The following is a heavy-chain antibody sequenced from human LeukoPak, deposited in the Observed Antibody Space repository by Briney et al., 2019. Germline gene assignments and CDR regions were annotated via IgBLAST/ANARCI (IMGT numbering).Heavy chain of an antibody. CDR1: GGSISSYY. Sequence: SETLSLTCTVSGGSISSYYWSWIRQPPGKGLEWIGYIYYSGSTNYNPSRKGRVTISVDTSKNQFALELSSVTAADTAVYYCARVLTPVGYYYSYVDVWGKGTTVTVSS. CDR3: ARVLTPVGYYYSYVDV. D-gene: IGHD4-23*01. J-gene: IGHJ6*03. CDR2: IYYSGST. V-gene: IGHV4-59*01.